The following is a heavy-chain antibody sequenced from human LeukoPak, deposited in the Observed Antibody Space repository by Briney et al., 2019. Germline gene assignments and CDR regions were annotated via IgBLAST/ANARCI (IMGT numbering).Heavy chain of an antibody. J-gene: IGHJ6*02. CDR3: ARRLPLYGMDV. V-gene: IGHV3-23*01. CDR2: ISGSFGST. Sequence: PGGSLRLSCAASGFSFSSYAMSWVRQAPGKGLEWVAAISGSFGSTYYADSVKGRFTISRDNAKNSLYLQMNSLRAEDTAVYYCARRLPLYGMDVWGQGTTVTVSS. CDR1: GFSFSSYA.